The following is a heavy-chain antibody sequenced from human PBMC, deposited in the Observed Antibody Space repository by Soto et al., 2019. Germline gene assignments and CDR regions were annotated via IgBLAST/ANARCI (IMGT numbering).Heavy chain of an antibody. CDR2: IIPIFGTA. Sequence: AVKFSCKASGGTFSSYAISWVRQAPGQGLEWMGGIIPIFGTANYAQKFQGRVTITADESTSTAYMELSSLRSEDTAVYYCARVNPKKDYYDSSGYYDYWGQGTLVTVSS. CDR3: ARVNPKKDYYDSSGYYDY. D-gene: IGHD3-22*01. J-gene: IGHJ4*02. V-gene: IGHV1-69*13. CDR1: GGTFSSYA.